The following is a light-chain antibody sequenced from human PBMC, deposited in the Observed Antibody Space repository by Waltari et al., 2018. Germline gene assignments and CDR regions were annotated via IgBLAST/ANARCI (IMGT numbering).Light chain of an antibody. CDR3: LQHYTYPPT. V-gene: IGKV1-17*03. CDR1: QDIVNY. Sequence: DIQMTQSPSAMSASVGDRVAITCLASQDIVNYLAWFQQKPGTVPKRLVYAVSSLESGVPSRFSGSDSGTEFTLTINRLQPEDLATYFCLQHYTYPPTFGQGTRLEI. CDR2: AVS. J-gene: IGKJ5*01.